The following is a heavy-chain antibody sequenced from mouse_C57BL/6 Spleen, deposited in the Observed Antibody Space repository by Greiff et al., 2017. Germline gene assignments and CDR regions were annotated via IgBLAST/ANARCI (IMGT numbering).Heavy chain of an antibody. J-gene: IGHJ4*01. Sequence: VQLQQSGPELVKPGASVKISCKASGYSFTGYYMNWVKQSPEKSLEWIGEINPSTGGTTYNQKFKAKATLTVDKSSSTAYMQLKSLTSEDSAVYYCARGNYSNYVGAMDDWGQGTSVTVSS. V-gene: IGHV1-42*01. D-gene: IGHD2-5*01. CDR2: INPSTGGT. CDR1: GYSFTGYY. CDR3: ARGNYSNYVGAMDD.